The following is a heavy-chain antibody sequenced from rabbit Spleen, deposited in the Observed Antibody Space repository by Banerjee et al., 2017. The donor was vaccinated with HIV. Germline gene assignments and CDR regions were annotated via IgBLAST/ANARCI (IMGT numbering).Heavy chain of an antibody. CDR3: ARDLYPADRIAL. Sequence: QEQLEESGGGLVKPEGSLTLTCKASGFSFSDRDVMCWVRQAPGKGLECIACIYADRSGSTYYATWAKGRFTISRTSSTTVTLEMTSLTAADTATYFCARDLYPADRIALWGPGTLVTVS. V-gene: IGHV1S45*01. CDR2: IYADRSGST. CDR1: GFSFSDRDV. J-gene: IGHJ4*01. D-gene: IGHD7-1*01.